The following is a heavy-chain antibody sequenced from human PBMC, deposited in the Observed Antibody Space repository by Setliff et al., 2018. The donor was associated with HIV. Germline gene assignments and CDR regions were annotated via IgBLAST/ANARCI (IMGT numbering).Heavy chain of an antibody. CDR2: VSSRGDT. D-gene: IGHD3-10*01. CDR1: DSGTCY. J-gene: IGHJ4*02. Sequence: SETLSLTCTVSDSGTCYWSWIRQPAGKGLEWIGRVSSRGDTSYNPSLKSRVTMSVDTSKNQFSLKLTSVTASDTAVYYCARAAAGNTGPFDLWGQGSPVTVSS. V-gene: IGHV4-4*07. CDR3: ARAAAGNTGPFDL.